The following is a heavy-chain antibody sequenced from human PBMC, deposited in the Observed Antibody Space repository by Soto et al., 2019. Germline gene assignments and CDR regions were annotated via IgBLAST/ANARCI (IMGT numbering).Heavy chain of an antibody. J-gene: IGHJ4*02. V-gene: IGHV3-30*03. CDR3: AIRASYYDSSGYFDY. D-gene: IGHD3-22*01. CDR1: GFTFSSYG. Sequence: PGGSLRLSCAASGFTFSSYGMHWVRQAPGKGLEWVAIISYDEINKYYADSVKGRFTISRDNSKNTLYLQMNSLRAEDTAVYYCAIRASYYDSSGYFDYWGQGTLVTVSS. CDR2: ISYDEINK.